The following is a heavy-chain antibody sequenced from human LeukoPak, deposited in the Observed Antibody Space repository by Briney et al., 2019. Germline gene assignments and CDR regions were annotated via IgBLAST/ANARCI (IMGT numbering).Heavy chain of an antibody. CDR3: ARLDTIFGVAKGFDY. V-gene: IGHV4-38-2*01. J-gene: IGHJ4*02. D-gene: IGHD3-3*01. Sequence: SETLSLTCPVSGDSISTTYCWGWIRQPPGKGLEWIGRVCHSGSTYYNPSLKSRVTISVDTSKNQFSLKLSSVTAADTAVYYCARLDTIFGVAKGFDYWGQGTLVTVSS. CDR2: VCHSGST. CDR1: GDSISTTYC.